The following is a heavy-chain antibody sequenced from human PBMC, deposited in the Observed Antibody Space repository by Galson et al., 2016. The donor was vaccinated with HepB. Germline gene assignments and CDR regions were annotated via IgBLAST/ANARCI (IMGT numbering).Heavy chain of an antibody. CDR2: IDWDDDT. D-gene: IGHD2-15*01. V-gene: IGHV2-70*11. CDR1: GFSLSTTGMC. J-gene: IGHJ3*02. Sequence: PALVKPTQTVTLTCTFSGFSLSTTGMCVSWIRQPPGKALEWLARIDWDDDTYYTPSLKTRLTISKDTSKNQVVLTMTNRDPADTATYYCTRDPTGYYYHGQGYYYALDIWGQGTTVTVSS. CDR3: TRDPTGYYYHGQGYYYALDI.